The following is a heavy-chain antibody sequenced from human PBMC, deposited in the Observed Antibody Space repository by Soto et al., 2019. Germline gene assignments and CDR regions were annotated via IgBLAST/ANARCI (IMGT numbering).Heavy chain of an antibody. V-gene: IGHV4-4*02. J-gene: IGHJ4*02. CDR3: ARGLISITPLDY. D-gene: IGHD3-10*01. CDR1: GGSISRSNL. CDR2: IYHSGST. Sequence: SETLSLTCAVSGGSISRSNLWSWGRQPAGKGLEWIGEIYHSGSTNYNPSLKSRVTISVDKSKNQFSLKLSSVTAADTAVYYCARGLISITPLDYWGQGTLVSVSS.